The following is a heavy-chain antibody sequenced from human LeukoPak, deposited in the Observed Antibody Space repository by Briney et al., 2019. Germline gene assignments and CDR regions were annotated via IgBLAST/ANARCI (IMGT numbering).Heavy chain of an antibody. D-gene: IGHD3-3*01. Sequence: GGSLRLSCAASGFTFSSYSMNWVRQAPGKGLEWVSSISSSSSYIYYADSVKGRFTISRDNAKNSLYLQMNSLRAEDTAVYYCAREEHLEWSIRGGWFDPWGQGTLVTVSS. V-gene: IGHV3-21*01. CDR3: AREEHLEWSIRGGWFDP. CDR2: ISSSSSYI. CDR1: GFTFSSYS. J-gene: IGHJ5*02.